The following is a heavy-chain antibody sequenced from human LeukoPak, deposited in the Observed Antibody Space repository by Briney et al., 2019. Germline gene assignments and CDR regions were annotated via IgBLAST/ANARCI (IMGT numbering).Heavy chain of an antibody. CDR2: IYYSGST. V-gene: IGHV4-39*01. D-gene: IGHD4-11*01. CDR1: GGSISSSSYY. CDR3: ARPRARSVTDAFDI. J-gene: IGHJ3*02. Sequence: SETLSLTCTVSGGSISSSSYYWGWIRQPPGKGLEWIGSIYYSGSTYYNPSLKSRVTISVDTSKNQFSLKLSSVTAADTAVYYCARPRARSVTDAFDIWGQGTMVTVSS.